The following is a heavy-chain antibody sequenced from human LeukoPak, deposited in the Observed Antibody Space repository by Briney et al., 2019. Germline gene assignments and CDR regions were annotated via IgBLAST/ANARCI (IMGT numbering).Heavy chain of an antibody. J-gene: IGHJ4*02. D-gene: IGHD2/OR15-2a*01. CDR2: ISAYNGNT. CDR3: ARDLRAELSHLSESDY. CDR1: DYTFTSYG. V-gene: IGHV1-18*01. Sequence: ASVKVSCKASDYTFTSYGISWVRQAPGQGLEWMGWISAYNGNTNYAQKLQGGVTMTTDTSTSTAYMELRSLGSDDTAVYYCARDLRAELSHLSESDYWGQGTLVTVSS.